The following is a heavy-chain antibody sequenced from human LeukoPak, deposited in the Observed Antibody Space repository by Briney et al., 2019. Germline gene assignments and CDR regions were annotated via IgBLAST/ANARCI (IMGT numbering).Heavy chain of an antibody. J-gene: IGHJ4*02. Sequence: SETLSLTCTVSGGSISSYYWGWIRQPPGKGLEWIGSIYYSGSTYYNPSLKSRVTISVDTSKNQFSLKLSSVTAADTAVYYCARLILGGYFDWLNPTYYFDYWGQGTLVTVSS. D-gene: IGHD3-9*01. V-gene: IGHV4-39*01. CDR2: IYYSGST. CDR1: GGSISSYY. CDR3: ARLILGGYFDWLNPTYYFDY.